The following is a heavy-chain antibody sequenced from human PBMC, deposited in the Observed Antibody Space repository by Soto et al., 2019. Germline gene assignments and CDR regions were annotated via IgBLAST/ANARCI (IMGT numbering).Heavy chain of an antibody. J-gene: IGHJ6*02. V-gene: IGHV3-23*01. CDR3: AKDGTIFGVVPIGMDV. CDR2: ISGSGGST. CDR1: GFTFSSYA. Sequence: PGGSLRLSCAASGFTFSSYAMSWVRQAPGKGLEWVSAISGSGGSTYYADSVKGRFTISRDNSKNTLYLQMNSLRAEDTAVYYCAKDGTIFGVVPIGMDVWGQGTTVTVSS. D-gene: IGHD3-3*01.